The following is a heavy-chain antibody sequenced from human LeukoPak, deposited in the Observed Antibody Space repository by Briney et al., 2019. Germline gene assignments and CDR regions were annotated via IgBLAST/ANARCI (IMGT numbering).Heavy chain of an antibody. CDR2: ISWNSGNT. J-gene: IGHJ4*02. Sequence: PGGPLRLSCAASRFTFDGYAMHWVRQAPGKGLEWVSSISWNSGNTDYAASVKGRFTISRDNAKKSLHLQMNSLRAEDTALYYCAKSGTYSSSSGYIDSWGQGTLVTVSS. D-gene: IGHD6-6*01. V-gene: IGHV3-9*01. CDR1: RFTFDGYA. CDR3: AKSGTYSSSSGYIDS.